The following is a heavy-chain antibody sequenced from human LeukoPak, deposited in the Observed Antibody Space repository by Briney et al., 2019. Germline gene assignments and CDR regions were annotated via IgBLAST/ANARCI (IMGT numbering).Heavy chain of an antibody. CDR2: INPNSGGT. D-gene: IGHD2/OR15-2a*01. CDR3: ARFAIADDY. J-gene: IGHJ4*02. Sequence: ASVKVSCKASGYTFTGYYIHWVRQAPGQGLEWMGWINPNSGGTNYAQKFQGRVTMTRDTSISTAYMELSRLTPDDTAVYYCARFAIADDYWGQGTLVTVSS. V-gene: IGHV1-2*02. CDR1: GYTFTGYY.